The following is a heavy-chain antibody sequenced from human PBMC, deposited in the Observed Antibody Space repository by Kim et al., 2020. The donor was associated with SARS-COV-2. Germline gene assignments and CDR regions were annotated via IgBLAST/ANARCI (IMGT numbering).Heavy chain of an antibody. Sequence: LKRRVTISVDTSKNQFSLKLSSVTAADTAVYYCAGEAVAGTFNYYYGMDVWGQGTTVTVSS. D-gene: IGHD6-19*01. V-gene: IGHV4-39*01. J-gene: IGHJ6*02. CDR3: AGEAVAGTFNYYYGMDV.